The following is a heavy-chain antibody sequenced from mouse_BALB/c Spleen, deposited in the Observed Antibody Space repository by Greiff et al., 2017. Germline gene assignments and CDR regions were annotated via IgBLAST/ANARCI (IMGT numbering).Heavy chain of an antibody. V-gene: IGHV3-2*02. CDR1: GYSITSDYA. D-gene: IGHD2-10*02. CDR2: ISYSGST. J-gene: IGHJ3*01. CDR3: ARSGLYGNYVAWFAY. Sequence: EVQLQESGPGLVKPSQSLSLTCTVTGYSITSDYAWNWIRQFPGNKLEWMGYISYSGSTSYNPSLKSRISITRDTSKNQFFLQLNSVTTEDTATYYCARSGLYGNYVAWFAYWGQGTLVTVSA.